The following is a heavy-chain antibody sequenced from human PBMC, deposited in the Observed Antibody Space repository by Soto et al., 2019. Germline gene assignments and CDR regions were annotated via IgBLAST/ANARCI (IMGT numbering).Heavy chain of an antibody. V-gene: IGHV5-51*01. D-gene: IGHD3-9*01. CDR2: IYPGDSDT. CDR3: AKAPYYDILTGRSPAPFDY. Sequence: HGESLKISCKGSGYSFTSYWISWVRQMPGKGLEWMGIIYPGDSDTRYSPSFQGQVTISADKSISTAYLQWSSLKASDTAMYYCAKAPYYDILTGRSPAPFDYWGQGTLVTVSS. J-gene: IGHJ4*02. CDR1: GYSFTSYW.